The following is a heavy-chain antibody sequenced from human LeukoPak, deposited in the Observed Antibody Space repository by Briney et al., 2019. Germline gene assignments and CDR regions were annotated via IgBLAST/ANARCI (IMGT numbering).Heavy chain of an antibody. CDR2: INPNSGGT. CDR3: ARGYDFWSGYTFPYYFDY. D-gene: IGHD3-3*01. CDR1: GHTFTVYY. V-gene: IGHV1-2*02. J-gene: IGHJ4*02. Sequence: ASVKVSCKASGHTFTVYYMHWVRQAPGQGLEWMGWINPNSGGTNYAQKFQGRVTMTRDTSISTAYMELSRLRSDDTAVYYCARGYDFWSGYTFPYYFDYWGQGTLVTVSS.